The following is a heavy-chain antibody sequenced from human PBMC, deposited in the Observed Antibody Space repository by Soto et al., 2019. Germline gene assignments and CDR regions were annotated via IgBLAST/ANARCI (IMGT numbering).Heavy chain of an antibody. CDR1: GFTFSNYG. Sequence: QVQLVESGGGVVQPGRSLRLSCAASGFTFSNYGMNWVRQAPGKGLEWVAVVSSDGSKKYYVDSVKGRFTISRDNSKNTLFQQMDSLTGEDTAVDYCATDGPGKQPLVGYYFDHWGQGTSVTVSS. V-gene: IGHV3-30*03. CDR2: VSSDGSKK. D-gene: IGHD6-13*01. CDR3: ATDGPGKQPLVGYYFDH. J-gene: IGHJ4*02.